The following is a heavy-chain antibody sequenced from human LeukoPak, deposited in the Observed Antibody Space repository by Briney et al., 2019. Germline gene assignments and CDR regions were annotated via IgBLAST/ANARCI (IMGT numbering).Heavy chain of an antibody. Sequence: ASVKVSCKASGYTFTGYYMHWVRQAPGQGLEWMGWINPNSGGTNYAQKFQGRVTITADKSTSTAYMELSSLRSEDTAVYYCARGIPDYDILTGYKGYYYYMDVWGKGTTVTVSS. CDR2: INPNSGGT. V-gene: IGHV1-2*02. D-gene: IGHD3-9*01. J-gene: IGHJ6*03. CDR1: GYTFTGYY. CDR3: ARGIPDYDILTGYKGYYYYMDV.